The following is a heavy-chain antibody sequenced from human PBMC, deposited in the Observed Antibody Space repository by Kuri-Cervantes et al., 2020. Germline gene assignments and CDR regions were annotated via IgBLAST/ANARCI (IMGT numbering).Heavy chain of an antibody. CDR1: GFTFSCYG. J-gene: IGHJ4*02. Sequence: GESLKISCAASGFTFSCYGMHWVRQAPGKGLEWVAVISYDGSNKYYADSVKGRFTVSRDNSKNTLYLQMDSLRPEDTAVYYCSRDFFALGDYGGNSMSYFDYWGQGTLVTVSS. V-gene: IGHV3-30*03. D-gene: IGHD4-23*01. CDR2: ISYDGSNK. CDR3: SRDFFALGDYGGNSMSYFDY.